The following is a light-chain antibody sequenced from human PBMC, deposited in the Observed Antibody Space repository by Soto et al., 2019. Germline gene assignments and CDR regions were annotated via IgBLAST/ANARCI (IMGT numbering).Light chain of an antibody. J-gene: IGKJ1*01. CDR1: QTINSW. CDR2: DAS. Sequence: DIQMTQSPSTLSASVGYRFTITCRASQTINSWLAWYQQKPGKAPKVLIFDASSLKTGVPSRFSGSGSGTEFTLTISNLQPDDFATYYCQQYDSYSWTFGQGTTVDIK. CDR3: QQYDSYSWT. V-gene: IGKV1-5*01.